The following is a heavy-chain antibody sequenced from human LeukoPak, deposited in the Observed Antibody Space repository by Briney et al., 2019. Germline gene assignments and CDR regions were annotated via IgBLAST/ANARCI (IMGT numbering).Heavy chain of an antibody. CDR2: INPNSGGT. CDR3: AIAVVVPAAHLHWFDP. J-gene: IGHJ5*02. Sequence: ASVKVSCKASGYTFTGYYMHWVRQAPGQGLEWMGWINPNSGGTNYAQKFQGRVTMTRDTSISTAYMELSRLRSDDTAVYYCAIAVVVPAAHLHWFDPWGQGTLVTVSS. D-gene: IGHD2-2*01. CDR1: GYTFTGYY. V-gene: IGHV1-2*02.